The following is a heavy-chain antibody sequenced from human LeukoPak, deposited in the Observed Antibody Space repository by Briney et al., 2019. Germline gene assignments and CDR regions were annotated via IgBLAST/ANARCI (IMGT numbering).Heavy chain of an antibody. CDR2: IYYSGST. D-gene: IGHD1-26*01. Sequence: SETLSLTCTVSGGSVSSGSYYWSWIRQPPGKGLEWIGYIYYSGSTNYNPSLKSRVTISVDTSKNQFSLKLSSVTAADTAVYYCAREYSGSYCLDYWGQGTLVTVSS. J-gene: IGHJ4*02. V-gene: IGHV4-61*01. CDR3: AREYSGSYCLDY. CDR1: GGSVSSGSYY.